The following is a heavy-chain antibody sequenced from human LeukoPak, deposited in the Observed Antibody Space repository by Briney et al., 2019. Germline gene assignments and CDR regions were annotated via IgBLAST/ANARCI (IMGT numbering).Heavy chain of an antibody. CDR3: ARVSGYSGYDEGY. CDR1: GYTFTGYY. J-gene: IGHJ4*02. D-gene: IGHD5-12*01. CDR2: INTNSGGT. V-gene: IGHV1-2*02. Sequence: ASVKVSCKASGYTFTGYYMHWVRQAPGQGLEWMGWINTNSGGTNYAQKFQGRVTMTRDTSISTAYMELSRLRSDDTAVYYCARVSGYSGYDEGYWGQGTLVTVSS.